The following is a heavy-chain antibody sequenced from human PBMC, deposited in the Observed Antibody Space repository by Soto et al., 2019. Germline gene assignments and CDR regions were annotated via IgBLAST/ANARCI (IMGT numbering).Heavy chain of an antibody. CDR3: AREHSILSSSSETWHY. V-gene: IGHV1-69*13. J-gene: IGHJ4*02. CDR1: GGTFSSYA. D-gene: IGHD6-6*01. CDR2: IIPIFGTA. Sequence: ASVKVSCKASGGTFSSYAISWVRQAPGQGLEWMGGIIPIFGTANYAQKFQGRVTITADESTSTAYMELSSLRSEDTAVYYCAREHSILSSSSETWHYWGQGTLVTVSS.